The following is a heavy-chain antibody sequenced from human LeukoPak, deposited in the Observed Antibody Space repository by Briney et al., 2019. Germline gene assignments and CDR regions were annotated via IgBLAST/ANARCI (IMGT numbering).Heavy chain of an antibody. CDR2: ISSRSSYI. V-gene: IGHV3-21*01. D-gene: IGHD3-10*01. CDR1: GFTFSSYS. CDR3: ARSGRVHYCYYMDV. Sequence: GGSLRLSCAASGFTFSSYSMNWVRQAPGKGLEWVSSISSRSSYIYYADSVRGRITISRDNAKNSLYLQMNSLRAEDTAVYYCARSGRVHYCYYMDVWGKGTTVTVSS. J-gene: IGHJ6*03.